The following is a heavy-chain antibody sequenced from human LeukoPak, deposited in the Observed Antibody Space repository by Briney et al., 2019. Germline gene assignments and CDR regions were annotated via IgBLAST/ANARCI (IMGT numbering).Heavy chain of an antibody. V-gene: IGHV3-49*04. CDR1: GFNFGDYA. CDR2: IRSKAYGGTI. J-gene: IGHJ5*02. CDR3: TRYSGYWFNP. D-gene: IGHD5-12*01. Sequence: GRSLRLSCTASGFNFGDYALSWVRQAPGKGLEWVGFIRSKAYGGTIEYAASVKGRFTISRDDSKSIAYLQMNSLKTEDTAVYYYTRYSGYWFNPWGQGTLVTVSS.